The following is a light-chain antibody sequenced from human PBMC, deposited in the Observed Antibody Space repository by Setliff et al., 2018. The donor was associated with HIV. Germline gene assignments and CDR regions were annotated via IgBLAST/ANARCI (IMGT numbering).Light chain of an antibody. CDR3: SSNTSKSTYV. J-gene: IGLJ1*01. CDR1: SSDVGGYNC. Sequence: QSALTQPASLSGSPGQSITISCTGTSSDVGGYNCVSWYQQHPGKAPKLMIYDVSNRPSGVSNRFSGSKSGNTASLTISGLQAEDEADYYCSSNTSKSTYVVGSGTKVTVL. V-gene: IGLV2-14*03. CDR2: DVS.